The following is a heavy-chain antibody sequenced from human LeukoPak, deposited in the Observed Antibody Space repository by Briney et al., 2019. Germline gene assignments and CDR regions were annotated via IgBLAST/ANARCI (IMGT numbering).Heavy chain of an antibody. J-gene: IGHJ4*02. CDR3: AVGVSPAYDFDY. CDR1: GYTFTGYY. D-gene: IGHD3-10*01. V-gene: IGHV1-2*02. Sequence: GASVKVSCKASGYTFTGYYMHWVRRAPGQGLEWMGWINPNSGGTNYAQKFQGRVTMTRDTSISTAYMEPSSLRSEDTAVYYCAVGVSPAYDFDYWGQGTLVTVSS. CDR2: INPNSGGT.